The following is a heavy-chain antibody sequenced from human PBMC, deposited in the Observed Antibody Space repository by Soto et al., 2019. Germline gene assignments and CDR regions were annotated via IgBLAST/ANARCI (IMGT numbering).Heavy chain of an antibody. Sequence: GGSLRLSCAASGFTFSNAWMSWVRQAPGKGLEWVGRIKSKTDGGTTDYAAPVKGRFTISRDDSKNTLYLQMNSLKTEDTAVYYCTTDSGRLRYTPRPYYYYYYMDVWGKGTTVTVSS. CDR2: IKSKTDGGTT. CDR3: TTDSGRLRYTPRPYYYYYYMDV. J-gene: IGHJ6*03. V-gene: IGHV3-15*01. D-gene: IGHD4-17*01. CDR1: GFTFSNAW.